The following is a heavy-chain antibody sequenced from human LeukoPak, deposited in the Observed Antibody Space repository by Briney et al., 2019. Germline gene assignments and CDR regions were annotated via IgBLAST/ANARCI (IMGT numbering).Heavy chain of an antibody. V-gene: IGHV3-7*01. CDR3: AAYQSLGF. Sequence: GGSLRLSCAASGVTFKNYWMTWVRQAPGRGLEWVAKIKQDGSEKDYVDSVKGRFTISRDNAKNSLYLQMNSLRADDTAVYYCAAYQSLGFWGQGTLVTVSS. CDR2: IKQDGSEK. CDR1: GVTFKNYW. J-gene: IGHJ4*02. D-gene: IGHD2-2*01.